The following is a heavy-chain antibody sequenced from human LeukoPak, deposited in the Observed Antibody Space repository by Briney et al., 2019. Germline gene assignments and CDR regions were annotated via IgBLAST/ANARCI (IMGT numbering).Heavy chain of an antibody. D-gene: IGHD6-19*01. CDR3: AKSLGSQDY. Sequence: GGSLRLSCAASGFTFSSSWMHWVRQAPGKGLVWVSRNNTDGRTTTYADSVKGRFTISRDNAKSTVYLQMNSLRPEDTALYYCAKSLGSQDYWGQGTLVTVSS. CDR1: GFTFSSSW. V-gene: IGHV3-74*01. J-gene: IGHJ4*02. CDR2: NNTDGRTT.